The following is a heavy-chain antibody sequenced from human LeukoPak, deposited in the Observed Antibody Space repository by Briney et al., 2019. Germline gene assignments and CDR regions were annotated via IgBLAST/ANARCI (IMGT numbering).Heavy chain of an antibody. CDR3: ARRQWLDTYYFEY. Sequence: PSETLSLTCTVSGGSISSSSYYWGWIRQPPGKGLEWIGSIYYSGSTYYNPSLKSRVTISVDTSKNQFSLKLSSVTAADTAVYYCARRQWLDTYYFEYWGQGTLVTVSS. J-gene: IGHJ4*02. D-gene: IGHD6-19*01. V-gene: IGHV4-39*01. CDR2: IYYSGST. CDR1: GGSISSSSYY.